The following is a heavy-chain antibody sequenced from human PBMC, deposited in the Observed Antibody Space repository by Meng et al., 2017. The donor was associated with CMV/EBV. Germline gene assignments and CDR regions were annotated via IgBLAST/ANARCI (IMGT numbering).Heavy chain of an antibody. CDR3: AHKGRRMAAAGINWFDP. CDR2: IYWDDDK. V-gene: IGHV2-5*02. D-gene: IGHD6-13*01. Sequence: QIPLKESGPTLLKPPPTLTLTCTFLGFSISTSGVGVGWIRQPPGKALEWLALIYWDDDKRCSPSLKSRLTITKDTSKNQVVLTMTNMDPVDTATYYCAHKGRRMAAAGINWFDPWGQGTLVTVSS. J-gene: IGHJ5*02. CDR1: GFSISTSGVG.